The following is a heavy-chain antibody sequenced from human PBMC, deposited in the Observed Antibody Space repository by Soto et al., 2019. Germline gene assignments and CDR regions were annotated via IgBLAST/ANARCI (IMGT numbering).Heavy chain of an antibody. Sequence: PGASLKISCKGSGYSFTTYWISWVRQVPGKGLQWMGRIDPSDSYTTYSPSFQGHVSISTDKSISTAYLQWSSLKASDTATYYCASRPYATYNYSGMDVWGQGTTVTVSS. J-gene: IGHJ6*02. V-gene: IGHV5-10-1*01. CDR1: GYSFTTYW. CDR3: ASRPYATYNYSGMDV. CDR2: IDPSDSYT. D-gene: IGHD2-8*01.